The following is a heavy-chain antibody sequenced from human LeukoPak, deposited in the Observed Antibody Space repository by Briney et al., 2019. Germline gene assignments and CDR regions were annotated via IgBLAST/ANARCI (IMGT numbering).Heavy chain of an antibody. CDR1: GGTFSSYA. D-gene: IGHD6-13*01. V-gene: IGHV1-69*01. CDR2: IIPIFGTA. CDR3: ARVFGQHSSHRGNYYYYMDV. J-gene: IGHJ6*03. Sequence: GSSVKVSCKASGGTFSSYAISWVRQAPGQGLQWMGGIIPIFGTANYAQKFQGRVTITADESTSTAYMELSSLRSEDTAVYYCARVFGQHSSHRGNYYYYMDVWGKGTTVTVSS.